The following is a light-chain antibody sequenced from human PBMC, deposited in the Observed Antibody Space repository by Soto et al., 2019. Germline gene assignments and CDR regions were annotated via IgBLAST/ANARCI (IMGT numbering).Light chain of an antibody. Sequence: DIQMTQSPSSLSASVGDRVSITCRANQTIRTFLQWYQQKPGKVPKFLIYAASSLVDGVPSRFSGSGSGADFTLTISSLQPDDFATYYCQQSYSIPYTFGQGTKLDIK. CDR3: QQSYSIPYT. CDR2: AAS. V-gene: IGKV1-39*01. CDR1: QTIRTF. J-gene: IGKJ2*01.